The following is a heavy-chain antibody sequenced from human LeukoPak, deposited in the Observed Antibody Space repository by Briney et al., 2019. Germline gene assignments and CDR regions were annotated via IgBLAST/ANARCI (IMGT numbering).Heavy chain of an antibody. V-gene: IGHV1-18*01. CDR3: ARAGQGFYYDTSAYYYDY. J-gene: IGHJ4*02. D-gene: IGHD3-22*01. Sequence: ASVKVSCKASGYTFTSYGISWVRQAPGQGLEWMGWISAYNGNTNYAQKLQGRVTMTTDTSTSTAYMELRSLRSDDTAVYYCARAGQGFYYDTSAYYYDYWGQGTLVTVSS. CDR2: ISAYNGNT. CDR1: GYTFTSYG.